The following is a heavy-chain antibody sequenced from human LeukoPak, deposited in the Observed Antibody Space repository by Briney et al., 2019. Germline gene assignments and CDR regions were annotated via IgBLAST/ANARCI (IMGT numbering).Heavy chain of an antibody. CDR1: GYTFTGYY. CDR2: INPKSGGT. J-gene: IGHJ4*02. V-gene: IGHV1-2*02. CDR3: ARVIGFGELSSGY. D-gene: IGHD3-10*01. Sequence: ASVKVSCKASGYTFTGYYIHCVRQAPGQGLEWMGWINPKSGGTNYAQKFQGRVTMTRDTSINTAYMELTSLRSDDTAVYYCARVIGFGELSSGYWGQGTLVTVSS.